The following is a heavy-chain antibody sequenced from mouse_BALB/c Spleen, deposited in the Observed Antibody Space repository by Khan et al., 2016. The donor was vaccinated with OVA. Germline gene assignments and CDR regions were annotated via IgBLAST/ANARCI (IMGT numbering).Heavy chain of an antibody. CDR1: GYTFTSYW. Sequence: QVQLKQSGAELVKPGASVKLSCKTSGYTFTSYWIQWVKQRPGQGLGWSGQIFPGTGTTYYNENFKGKATLTIDTSTTTAYMQLSSLTSEDSAVYFCARGYFGNYEFAYWGQGTLVTVSA. CDR2: IFPGTGTT. J-gene: IGHJ3*01. V-gene: IGHV1S132*01. CDR3: ARGYFGNYEFAY. D-gene: IGHD2-1*01.